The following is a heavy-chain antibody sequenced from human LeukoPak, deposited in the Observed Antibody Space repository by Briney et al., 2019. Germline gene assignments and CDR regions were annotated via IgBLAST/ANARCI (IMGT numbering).Heavy chain of an antibody. Sequence: SETLSLTCTVSGGSISSSSYYWGWIRQPPGKGLEWIGSIYYSGSTYYNPFLKSRVTISVDTSKNQFSLKLSSVTAADTAVYYCARLNHDHGSGSYYPAYWGQGTLVTVSS. CDR1: GGSISSSSYY. V-gene: IGHV4-39*01. J-gene: IGHJ4*02. D-gene: IGHD3-10*01. CDR3: ARLNHDHGSGSYYPAY. CDR2: IYYSGST.